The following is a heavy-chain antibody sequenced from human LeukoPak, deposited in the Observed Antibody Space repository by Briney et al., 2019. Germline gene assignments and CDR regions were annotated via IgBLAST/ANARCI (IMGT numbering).Heavy chain of an antibody. D-gene: IGHD3-22*01. Sequence: SETLSLTCTVSDVSISSYYWNWIRQPAEKGLEWIGRIYISGSTNYNPSLESRVSMSVDTSRNQISLKVNSVTAADTAVYYCARASYDSSGYYYFDYWGQGTLVTVSS. CDR2: IYISGST. CDR1: DVSISSYY. CDR3: ARASYDSSGYYYFDY. J-gene: IGHJ4*02. V-gene: IGHV4-4*07.